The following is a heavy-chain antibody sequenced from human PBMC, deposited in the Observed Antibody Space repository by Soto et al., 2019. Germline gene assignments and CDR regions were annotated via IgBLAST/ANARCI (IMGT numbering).Heavy chain of an antibody. Sequence: QVQLVESGGGVVQPGMSLRLSCAASGFIFNEYGMHWVRQAPGKGLEWVAVIWYDGSNKYYADSVKGRFTISRDNSKNTMYLQMNNLRAEDKAVYYCARWGCSGTNCNLNQRSYDLWGQGTLVTVSS. J-gene: IGHJ4*02. CDR1: GFIFNEYG. CDR3: ARWGCSGTNCNLNQRSYDL. V-gene: IGHV3-33*03. D-gene: IGHD2-15*01. CDR2: IWYDGSNK.